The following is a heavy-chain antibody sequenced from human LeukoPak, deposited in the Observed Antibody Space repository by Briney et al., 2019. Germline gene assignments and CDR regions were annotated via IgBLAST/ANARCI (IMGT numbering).Heavy chain of an antibody. CDR2: IYHSGST. CDR3: AGGGAARIHFHH. D-gene: IGHD6-6*01. CDR1: GCSISTYY. V-gene: IGHV4-59*01. J-gene: IGHJ1*01. Sequence: SESLSLTCTASGCSISTYYWNWIRQPPGKGLEWVGYIYHSGSTNYSPSLQSRFTISVDTSKNQLSLNLNYVTAADTAAYYCAGGGAARIHFHHWGQGTLVTVSS.